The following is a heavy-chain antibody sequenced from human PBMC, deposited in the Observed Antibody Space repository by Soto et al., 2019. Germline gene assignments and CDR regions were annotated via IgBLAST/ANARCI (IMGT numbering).Heavy chain of an antibody. CDR3: ARRGSSSWFNYYYYGMDV. D-gene: IGHD6-13*01. CDR2: IIPIFGTA. J-gene: IGHJ6*02. CDR1: GGTFSSYA. Sequence: QVQLVQSGAEVKKPGSSVKVSCKASGGTFSSYAISWVRQAPGQGLQWMGGIIPIFGTANYAQKFQGRVTITADESTSTAYMERSSLRSEDTAVYYCARRGSSSWFNYYYYGMDVWGQGTTVTVSS. V-gene: IGHV1-69*01.